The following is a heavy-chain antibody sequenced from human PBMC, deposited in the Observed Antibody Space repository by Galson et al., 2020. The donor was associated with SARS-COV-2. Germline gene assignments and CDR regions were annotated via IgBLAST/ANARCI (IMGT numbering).Heavy chain of an antibody. CDR3: ARDSPTAMVLDDAFDI. CDR1: GYTFTSYY. V-gene: IGHV1-46*01. Sequence: ASVKVSCKASGYTFTSYYMHWVRQAPGQGLEWMGIINPSGGSTSYAQKFQGRVTMTRDTSTSTVYMELSSLRSEDTAVYYCARDSPTAMVLDDAFDIWGQGTMVTVSS. D-gene: IGHD5-18*01. J-gene: IGHJ3*02. CDR2: INPSGGST.